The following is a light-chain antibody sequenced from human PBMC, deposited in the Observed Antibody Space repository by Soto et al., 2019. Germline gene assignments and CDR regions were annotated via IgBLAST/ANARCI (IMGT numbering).Light chain of an antibody. CDR2: DAA. Sequence: DIQMTQSPYSLSAAVGDGVTIACRASQNINTYLNWYQQKPGKAPKLLIFDAASLQNGVPSRFSGGGSRTDFTLTITSLQPEDFATYYCQQTSSAPFTFGQGTRLEIK. V-gene: IGKV1-39*01. CDR1: QNINTY. CDR3: QQTSSAPFT. J-gene: IGKJ5*01.